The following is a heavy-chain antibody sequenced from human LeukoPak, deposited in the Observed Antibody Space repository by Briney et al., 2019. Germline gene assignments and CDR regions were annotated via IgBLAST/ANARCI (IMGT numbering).Heavy chain of an antibody. CDR2: ISWNSGSI. V-gene: IGHV3-9*01. CDR3: AKERGGVVNVFDY. J-gene: IGHJ4*02. CDR1: GFTFDDYA. Sequence: GGSLRLSCAASGFTFDDYAMHWVRQAPGKGLEWVSGISWNSGSIGYADSVKGRLTISRDNAKNSLYLQMNSLRAEDTALYYCAKERGGVVNVFDYWGQGTLVTVSS. D-gene: IGHD3-3*01.